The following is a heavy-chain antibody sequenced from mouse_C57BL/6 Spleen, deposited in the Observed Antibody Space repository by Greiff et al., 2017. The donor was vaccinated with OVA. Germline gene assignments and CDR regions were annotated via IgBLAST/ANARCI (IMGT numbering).Heavy chain of an antibody. J-gene: IGHJ1*03. CDR3: AGGDDGDYAAVDV. CDR1: GYTFTSYW. Sequence: QVQLQQPGAELVKPGASVKMSCKASGYTFTSYWITWVKQRPGQGLEWIGDIYTGSGSTNYNEKFKSKATLTVDTSSSTAYMQHSSLISEDAAVYYCAGGDDGDYAAVDVWGTGTTVTVAS. CDR2: IYTGSGST. V-gene: IGHV1-55*01. D-gene: IGHD2-3*01.